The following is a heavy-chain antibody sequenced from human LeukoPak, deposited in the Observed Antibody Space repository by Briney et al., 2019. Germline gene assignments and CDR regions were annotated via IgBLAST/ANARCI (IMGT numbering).Heavy chain of an antibody. V-gene: IGHV3-23*01. CDR2: ISGSGGST. J-gene: IGHJ6*03. Sequence: GGSLRLSCAASGFTFSSYAMSWVRQAPGKGLEWVSAISGSGGSTYYADSVKGRFTISRDNSKNTLYLQMNSLRAEDTAVYYCARGVPGYCSGTSCYKDYYYMDVWGKGTTVTVSS. CDR3: ARGVPGYCSGTSCYKDYYYMDV. CDR1: GFTFSSYA. D-gene: IGHD2-2*02.